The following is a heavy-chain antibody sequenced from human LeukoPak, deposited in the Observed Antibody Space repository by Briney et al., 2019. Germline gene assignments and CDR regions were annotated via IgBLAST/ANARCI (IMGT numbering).Heavy chain of an antibody. V-gene: IGHV3-23*01. J-gene: IGHJ4*02. Sequence: GGSLRLSCAASGFTFSSYAMSWVRQAPGKGLEWVSAISGSGGSTYYADSVKGRFTISRDNSKNTLYLQMNSLRAEDTAVYYCAKDEDIVVVPAAPRGNPFDYWGQGTLVTVSS. CDR1: GFTFSSYA. CDR2: ISGSGGST. D-gene: IGHD2-2*01. CDR3: AKDEDIVVVPAAPRGNPFDY.